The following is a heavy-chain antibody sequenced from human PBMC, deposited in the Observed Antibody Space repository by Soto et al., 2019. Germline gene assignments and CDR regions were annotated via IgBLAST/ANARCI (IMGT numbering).Heavy chain of an antibody. V-gene: IGHV4-34*01. CDR2: INHSGST. J-gene: IGHJ6*02. CDR3: ARVTGRYYYGMDV. CDR1: GGSFSSYY. Sequence: ETLSLTCAVYGGSFSSYYCSWIRQPTGKGLEWIGEINHSGSTNYNPSLKSRVTISVDTSKNQFSLKLSSVTAADTAVYYCARVTGRYYYGMDVWGQGTTVTVSS.